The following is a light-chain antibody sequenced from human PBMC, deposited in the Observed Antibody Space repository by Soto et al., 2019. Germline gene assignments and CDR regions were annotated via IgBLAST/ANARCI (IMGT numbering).Light chain of an antibody. CDR1: QSVGSN. V-gene: IGKV3-15*01. Sequence: EIVMTQSPATLSVSPGERATLSCRASQSVGSNLAWYQQKPVQGPRLLIYGASTRATGIPARFSGSGSGTEFQLTISRLQSEEFAVYFCQQYNNWPPDRTFGQGTKVEIK. CDR2: GAS. CDR3: QQYNNWPPDRT. J-gene: IGKJ1*01.